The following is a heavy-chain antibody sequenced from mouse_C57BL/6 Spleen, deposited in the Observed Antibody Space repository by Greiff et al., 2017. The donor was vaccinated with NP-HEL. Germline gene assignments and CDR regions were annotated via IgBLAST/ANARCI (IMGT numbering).Heavy chain of an antibody. CDR2: INPYNGDT. J-gene: IGHJ2*01. V-gene: IGHV1-20*01. CDR1: GYSFTGYF. CDR3: ARGDYGSRYYFDY. Sequence: EVQLQQSGPELVKPGDSVKISCKASGYSFTGYFMNWVMQSHGKSLEWIGRINPYNGDTFYNQKFKGKATLTVDKSSSTAHMELRSLTSEDSAVYYCARGDYGSRYYFDYWGQGTTRTVSS. D-gene: IGHD1-1*01.